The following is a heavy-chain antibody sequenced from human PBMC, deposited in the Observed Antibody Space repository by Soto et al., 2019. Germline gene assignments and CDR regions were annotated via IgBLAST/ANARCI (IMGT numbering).Heavy chain of an antibody. J-gene: IGHJ4*02. CDR1: GFTLSNYA. V-gene: IGHV3-30*18. Sequence: QAQLVESGGGVVQPGRSLRLSCEASGFTLSNYAMHWVRQAPGKGLQWVAVISYDGRDTHYADPVKGRFTISRDNSNSTVWLQMSSLRSDDTAVYYCAKDHHRDYGNYLEVWGQGTLVAVSS. CDR3: AKDHHRDYGNYLEV. CDR2: ISYDGRDT. D-gene: IGHD4-17*01.